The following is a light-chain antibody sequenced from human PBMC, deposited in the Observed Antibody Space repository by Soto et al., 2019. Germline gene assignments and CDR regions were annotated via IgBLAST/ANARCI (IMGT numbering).Light chain of an antibody. J-gene: IGLJ1*01. CDR2: SNN. CDR1: NSNIGSKT. V-gene: IGLV1-44*01. CDR3: AAWDDSLNDYV. Sequence: QSVLTQPPSASATPGQRVTISCSGSNSNIGSKTVNWYQQLPGTAPKLLIYSNNQRPSGVPDRLSGSKSGTSASLAISGLQSDDEADYYCAAWDDSLNDYVFGTGTKVTVL.